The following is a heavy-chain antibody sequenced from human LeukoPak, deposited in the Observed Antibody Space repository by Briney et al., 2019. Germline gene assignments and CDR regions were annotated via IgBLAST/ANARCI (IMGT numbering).Heavy chain of an antibody. CDR3: ASSAGVYDILTGYENNWFDP. CDR2: IYHSGGT. CDR1: GGSISSGGYP. J-gene: IGHJ5*02. Sequence: PSQTLSLTCAVSGGSISSGGYPWSWIRQPPGKGLVWLGYIYHSGGTYYNPPLKSRATISVDRSKIQFSLKLSSVTATDTAVYYCASSAGVYDILTGYENNWFDPWGQGTLVTVSS. V-gene: IGHV4-30-2*01. D-gene: IGHD3-9*01.